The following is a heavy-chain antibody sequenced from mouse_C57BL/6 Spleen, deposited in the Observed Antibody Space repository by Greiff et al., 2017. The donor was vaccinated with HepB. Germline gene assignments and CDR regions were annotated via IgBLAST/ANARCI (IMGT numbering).Heavy chain of an antibody. J-gene: IGHJ3*01. V-gene: IGHV1-64*01. CDR3: ARDGSLFAY. CDR1: GYTFTSYW. CDR2: IHPNSGST. Sequence: QVQLQQPGAELVKPGASVKLSCKASGYTFTSYWMHWVKQRPGQGLEWIGMIHPNSGSTNYNEKFKSKATLTVDKSSSTAYMQLCSLASADSAVYYCARDGSLFAYWGQGTLVTVSA.